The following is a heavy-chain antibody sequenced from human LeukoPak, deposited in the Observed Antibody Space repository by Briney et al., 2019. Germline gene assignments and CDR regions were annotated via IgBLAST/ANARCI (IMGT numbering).Heavy chain of an antibody. CDR2: MNPNSGNT. CDR3: ARDLTYYYGSGSYL. Sequence: ASVKVSCKASGYTFTSYDINWVRQATGQGLEWMGWMNPNSGNTGYAQKFQGRVTMTRNTSISTAYMELSSLRSDDTAVYYCARDLTYYYGSGSYLWGQGTLVTVSS. CDR1: GYTFTSYD. V-gene: IGHV1-8*01. J-gene: IGHJ4*02. D-gene: IGHD3-10*01.